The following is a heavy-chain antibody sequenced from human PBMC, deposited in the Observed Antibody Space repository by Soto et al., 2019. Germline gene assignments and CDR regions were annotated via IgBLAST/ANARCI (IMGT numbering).Heavy chain of an antibody. V-gene: IGHV5-51*01. CDR3: ARRTYTSGWRHYFDY. CDR2: IYPGDSET. CDR1: GYTFDSNW. Sequence: GESLKISCQTAGYTFDSNWIGWVRQMPGKGLEWMGIIYPGDSETRYSPSFQGQVTFSVDRSFKTAYLQWRSLQASDTAIYYCARRTYTSGWRHYFDYWGQGTLVTVSS. D-gene: IGHD6-19*01. J-gene: IGHJ4*02.